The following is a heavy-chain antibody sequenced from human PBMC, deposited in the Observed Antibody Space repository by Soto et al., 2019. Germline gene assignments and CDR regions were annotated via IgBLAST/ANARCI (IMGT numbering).Heavy chain of an antibody. J-gene: IGHJ5*02. CDR2: IWYDGSDK. V-gene: IGHV3-33*08. CDR1: GFTFSSYA. CDR3: AGDMGWFDP. Sequence: VQLLESGGGLVQPGGSLRLSCAASGFTFSSYAMSWVRQAPGKGLEWVATIWYDGSDKYYGDSVKGRFIISRDNSENTLYLQMNSLRVDDTAVYYCAGDMGWFDPWGQGTLVTVSS.